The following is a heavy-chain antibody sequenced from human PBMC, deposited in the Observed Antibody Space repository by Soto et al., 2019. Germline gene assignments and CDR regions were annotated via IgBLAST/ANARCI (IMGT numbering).Heavy chain of an antibody. D-gene: IGHD1-1*01. V-gene: IGHV4-4*02. CDR1: GDSITNNNW. Sequence: QVQLQESGPGLVKPSGTLSLTCAVSGDSITNNNWWSWVRQAPGKGLEWIGEIYHSGATTYNPSRKSRATISVDPSNNHFSLKLTSVTAADTAVYFCARGLGTGTDYWGQGTLVTVAS. J-gene: IGHJ4*02. CDR2: IYHSGAT. CDR3: ARGLGTGTDY.